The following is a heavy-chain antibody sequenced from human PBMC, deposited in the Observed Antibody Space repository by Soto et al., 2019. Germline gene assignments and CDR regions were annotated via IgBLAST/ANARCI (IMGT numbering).Heavy chain of an antibody. CDR1: GFTFSSYX. D-gene: IGHD3-10*01. Sequence: GGSLRLSCAASGFTFSSYXMHXVRQAPGKGLEWVAVISYDGSNKYYADSVKGRFTISRDNSKNTLYLQMNSRRAEDTAVYYCARDPVDYYGSGSYYNVRYYYYGMDVWGQGTTVIVSS. CDR2: ISYDGSNK. J-gene: IGHJ6*02. V-gene: IGHV3-30-3*01. CDR3: ARDPVDYYGSGSYYNVRYYYYGMDV.